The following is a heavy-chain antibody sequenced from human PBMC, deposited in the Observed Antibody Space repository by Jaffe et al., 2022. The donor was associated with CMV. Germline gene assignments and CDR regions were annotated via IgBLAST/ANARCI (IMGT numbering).Heavy chain of an antibody. D-gene: IGHD1-26*01. Sequence: EVQLLGSGGGLVQPGGSLRLSCAASGFTFSSYAMNWVRQAPGKGLEWVSTISGSDASTYYADSVKGRFTISRDNSKNTLYLQMNSLRAEDTAIYYCAKQAKVGLFFKARSKVIDYWGQGTLVTVSS. V-gene: IGHV3-23*01. CDR1: GFTFSSYA. CDR3: AKQAKVGLFFKARSKVIDY. J-gene: IGHJ4*02. CDR2: ISGSDAST.